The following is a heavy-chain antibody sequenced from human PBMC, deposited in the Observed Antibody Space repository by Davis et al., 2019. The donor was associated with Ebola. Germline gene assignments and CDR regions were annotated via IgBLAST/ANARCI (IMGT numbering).Heavy chain of an antibody. V-gene: IGHV1-46*01. Sequence: ASVKVSCKASGYTFTSYYMHWVRQAPGQGLEWMGIINPSGGSTSYAQKFQGRVTMTRDTSTSTVYMELSSLRSEDTAVYYRARGRSLELRSFDWFDPWGQGTLVTVSS. D-gene: IGHD1-7*01. CDR2: INPSGGST. CDR1: GYTFTSYY. CDR3: ARGRSLELRSFDWFDP. J-gene: IGHJ5*02.